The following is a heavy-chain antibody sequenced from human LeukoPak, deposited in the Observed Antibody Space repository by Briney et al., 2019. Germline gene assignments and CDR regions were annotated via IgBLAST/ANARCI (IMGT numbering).Heavy chain of an antibody. CDR2: INPNSGAI. D-gene: IGHD3-10*01. V-gene: IGHV1-2*02. Sequence: ASVKVSCKTSGHTFTGYYMHRVRQAPGQGLEWMGWINPNSGAINYAQKFQDRVTMTRDTSISTVYMELSRLRSDDTAVYYCASEVPVRSFDYWGQGTLVSVSS. CDR3: ASEVPVRSFDY. J-gene: IGHJ4*02. CDR1: GHTFTGYY.